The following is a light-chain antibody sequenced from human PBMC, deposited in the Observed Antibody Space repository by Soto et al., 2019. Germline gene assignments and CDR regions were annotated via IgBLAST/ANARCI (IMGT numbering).Light chain of an antibody. CDR1: QSISSY. V-gene: IGKV1-39*01. CDR2: AAS. J-gene: IGKJ2*01. CDR3: QQSYSTPPYI. Sequence: DIPMTQSPSSLSATVGDRVTITCRASQSISSYLNWYQQKPGKAPKLLIYAASSLQSGVPSRFSGSGSGTDFTLTISSLQPEDFATYYCQQSYSTPPYIFGQGTKLEIK.